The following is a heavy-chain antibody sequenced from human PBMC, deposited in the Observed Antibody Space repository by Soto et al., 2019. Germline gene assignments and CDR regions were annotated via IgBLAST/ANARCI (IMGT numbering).Heavy chain of an antibody. V-gene: IGHV4-39*01. Sequence: QLQLQESGPGLVKPSETLSLTCTVSGGSSSSSFYYWGWIRQPPGQGLEWLGTIYSLGNTYYNPSLKSRVTISVDKSKSQLFLKLSSVTAPDTAVYYCGRQIYDSSGYYYAYWGQVTLVTVSS. CDR2: IYSLGNT. CDR1: GGSSSSSFYY. CDR3: GRQIYDSSGYYYAY. D-gene: IGHD3-22*01. J-gene: IGHJ4*02.